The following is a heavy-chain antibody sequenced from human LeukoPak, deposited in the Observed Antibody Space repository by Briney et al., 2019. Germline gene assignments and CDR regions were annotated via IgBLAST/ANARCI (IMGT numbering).Heavy chain of an antibody. CDR2: IYYSGST. CDR3: ARAQRGPYYYGMDV. J-gene: IGHJ6*02. D-gene: IGHD6-25*01. Sequence: SETLSLTCTVSGGSISSYYWSWIRQPPGKGPEWIGYIYYSGSTNYNPSLKSRVTISVDTSKNQFSLKLSSVTAADTAVYYCARAQRGPYYYGMDVWGQGTTVTVSS. V-gene: IGHV4-59*01. CDR1: GGSISSYY.